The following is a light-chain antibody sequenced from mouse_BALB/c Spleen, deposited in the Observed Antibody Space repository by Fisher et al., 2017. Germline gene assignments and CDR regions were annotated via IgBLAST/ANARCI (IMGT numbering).Light chain of an antibody. CDR3: QQWSSYPPIT. J-gene: IGKJ5*01. CDR1: SSVSSSY. Sequence: IVITQTPAIMSASLGERVTMTCTASSSVSSSYLHWYQQKPGSSPKLWIYSTSNLASGVPARFSGSGSGTSYSLTISRMEAEDAATYYCQQWSSYPPITFGAGTKLELK. CDR2: STS. V-gene: IGKV4-74*01.